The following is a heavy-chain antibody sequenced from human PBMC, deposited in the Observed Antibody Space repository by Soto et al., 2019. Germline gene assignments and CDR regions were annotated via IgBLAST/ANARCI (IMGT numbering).Heavy chain of an antibody. V-gene: IGHV1-46*01. CDR2: INPNGGGRP. J-gene: IGHJ6*02. D-gene: IGHD1-1*01. CDR1: GCDVTRYY. CDR3: AQVGENDGDPHLDYYYYGMDV. Sequence: GSVKVSCKACGCDVTRYYIHWVRQVPGQGLEWMGIINPNGGGRPKYAQKFQGRVTVTRDRSTRTVYMELTSLRSDDTAVYYCAQVGENDGDPHLDYYYYGMDVWGQGTTVTASS.